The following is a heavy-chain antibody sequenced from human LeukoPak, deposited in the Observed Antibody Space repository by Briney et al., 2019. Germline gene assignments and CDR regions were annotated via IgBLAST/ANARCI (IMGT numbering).Heavy chain of an antibody. CDR3: AREGGLRYFDWLLSTPLDA. CDR1: GYTFTSYD. CDR2: MNPNSGNT. V-gene: IGHV1-8*01. Sequence: ASVKVSCKASGYTFTSYDINWVRQATGQGLEWMGWMNPNSGNTGYAQKFQGRVTMTRNTSISTAYMELSSLRSEDTAVYYCAREGGLRYFDWLLSTPLDAWGQGTTVTVSS. D-gene: IGHD3-9*01. J-gene: IGHJ6*02.